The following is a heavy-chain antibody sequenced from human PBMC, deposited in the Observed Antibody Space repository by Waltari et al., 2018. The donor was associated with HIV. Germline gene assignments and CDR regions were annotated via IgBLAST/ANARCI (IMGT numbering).Heavy chain of an antibody. CDR2: IYHSGST. D-gene: IGHD3-3*01. CDR3: ARLRVGVTILGVPRDFDY. CDR1: GYSISSGYY. J-gene: IGHJ4*02. Sequence: QVQLQESGPGLVKPSETLSLTCTVSGYSISSGYYWGWIRQPPGKGLEWIGSIYHSGSTYYHPSLRSRVTISVDTSKTQFSLKLSSVTAADTAVYYCARLRVGVTILGVPRDFDYWGQGTLVTVSS. V-gene: IGHV4-38-2*02.